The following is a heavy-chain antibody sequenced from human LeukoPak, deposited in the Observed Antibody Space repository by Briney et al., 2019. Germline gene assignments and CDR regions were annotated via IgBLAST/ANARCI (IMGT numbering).Heavy chain of an antibody. CDR3: ARHDYDSSSYRRDYYFDY. CDR1: GGSVSSTDYY. CDR2: IYYSGYT. D-gene: IGHD3-22*01. J-gene: IGHJ4*02. V-gene: IGHV4-39*01. Sequence: SETLSLTCTACGGSVSSTDYYWGWLRRRPGRGLVWIGSIYYSGYTYYNPSLKSLPILSVHTSTNQFSQRLTSVTAANAAVYYCARHDYDSSSYRRDYYFDYWSQGTLVTVSS.